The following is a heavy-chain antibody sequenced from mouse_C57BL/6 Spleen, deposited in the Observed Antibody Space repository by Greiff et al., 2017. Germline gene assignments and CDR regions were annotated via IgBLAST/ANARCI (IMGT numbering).Heavy chain of an antibody. CDR3: ARWLEAMDY. J-gene: IGHJ4*01. CDR2: ISYDGSN. Sequence: EVKLMESGPGLVKPSQSLSLTCSVTGYSITSGYYWNWIRQFPGNKLEWMGYISYDGSNNYNPSLKNRISITRDTSKNQFFLKLNSVTTEDTATYYCARWLEAMDYWGQGTSVTVSS. V-gene: IGHV3-6*01. CDR1: GYSITSGYY. D-gene: IGHD2-2*01.